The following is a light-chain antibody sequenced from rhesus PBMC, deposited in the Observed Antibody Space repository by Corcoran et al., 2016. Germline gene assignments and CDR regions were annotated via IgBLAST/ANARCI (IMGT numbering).Light chain of an antibody. Sequence: QVILTQSPATLSLSPGERATLSCRASQSVSSYLAWYQQKPGQAPRLLIYGASSRATGIPDSFSGSGSGTDFTLTIHSLEPEDVGVYHCYQHSSGYRTFGQGTKVEIK. CDR1: QSVSSY. J-gene: IGKJ1*01. CDR3: YQHSSGYRT. CDR2: GAS. V-gene: IGKV3-10*01.